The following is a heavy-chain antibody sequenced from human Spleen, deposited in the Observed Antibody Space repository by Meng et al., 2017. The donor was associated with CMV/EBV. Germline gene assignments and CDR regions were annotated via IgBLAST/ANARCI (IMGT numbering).Heavy chain of an antibody. CDR2: ISAYNGNT. J-gene: IGHJ4*02. V-gene: IGHV1-18*01. CDR1: GYTFTNYG. CDR3: ARVEVGITSGDY. D-gene: IGHD1-26*01. Sequence: QAQWGQSGGEVKKPGASVKVSCKASGYTFTNYGITWVRHAPGQGLEWMGWISAYNGNTNYAQTLQGRVTMTTDTSTSTAYMELGSLRSDDTAVYYCARVEVGITSGDYWGQGTLVTVSS.